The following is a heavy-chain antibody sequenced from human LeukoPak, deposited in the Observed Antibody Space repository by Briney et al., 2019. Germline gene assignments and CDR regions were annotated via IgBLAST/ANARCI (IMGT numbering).Heavy chain of an antibody. CDR3: AREQTVANYFDY. J-gene: IGHJ4*02. V-gene: IGHV1-69*10. Sequence: HGASVKVSCKASGGTFSRDVISWVRQAPGQGLEWMGRIIPVLGVANYAQNFQGRVTITADKSTSTAYMELSSLRYEDTAVYYCAREQTVANYFDYWGQGTLVTVSS. CDR1: GGTFSRDV. D-gene: IGHD6-19*01. CDR2: IIPVLGVA.